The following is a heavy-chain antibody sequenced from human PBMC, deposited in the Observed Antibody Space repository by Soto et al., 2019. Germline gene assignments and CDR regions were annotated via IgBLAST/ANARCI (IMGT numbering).Heavy chain of an antibody. CDR3: ARDPSLSLTFHYYGMDV. CDR1: GYTFTSYY. V-gene: IGHV1-46*01. Sequence: ASVKVSCKASGYTFTSYYIHWVRQAPGQGLEWMGIINPSTGSASYARMFQGRVAMTRDTSTSTVYVEVSSLRSEDTAVYYCARDPSLSLTFHYYGMDVWGQGTTVTVSS. J-gene: IGHJ6*02. CDR2: INPSTGSA.